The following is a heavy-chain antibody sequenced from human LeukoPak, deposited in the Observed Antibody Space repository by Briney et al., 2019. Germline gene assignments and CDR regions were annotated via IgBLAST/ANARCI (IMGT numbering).Heavy chain of an antibody. D-gene: IGHD6-19*01. CDR2: IYYSGST. CDR3: ARPHYSSGWYYFDY. J-gene: IGHJ4*02. CDR1: GGSISSSSYY. Sequence: SETLSLTCTVSGGSISSSSYYWGWIRQPPGKGLEWIGSIYYSGSTYYNPPLKSRVTISVDTSKNQFSLKLSSVTAADTAVYYCARPHYSSGWYYFDYWGQGTLVTVSS. V-gene: IGHV4-39*01.